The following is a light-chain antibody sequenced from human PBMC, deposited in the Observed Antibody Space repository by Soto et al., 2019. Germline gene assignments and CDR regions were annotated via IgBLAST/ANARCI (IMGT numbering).Light chain of an antibody. CDR1: QDIGNF. Sequence: DIQMTQSPSSLSASIGDRVTISCQASQDIGNFLNWYQHKPGKAPYLLIYDASNLDTGVSARFSGSGSGRDFSFTITSLQPDDVATYFCQQYGSRPITFGQGTRLDIK. V-gene: IGKV1-33*01. J-gene: IGKJ5*01. CDR3: QQYGSRPIT. CDR2: DAS.